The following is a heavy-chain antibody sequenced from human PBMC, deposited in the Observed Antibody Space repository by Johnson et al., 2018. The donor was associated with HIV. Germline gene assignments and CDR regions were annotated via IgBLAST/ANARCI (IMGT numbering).Heavy chain of an antibody. CDR1: GFTFSSYG. CDR3: ARALRVWGSYRYGDAFDI. CDR2: LWYDGSNK. V-gene: IGHV3-33*01. Sequence: QVQLVESGGGVVQPGRSLRLSCAASGFTFSSYGMHWVRQAPGKGLEWVAVLWYDGSNKYYADSVQGRFTISRDNSKNTLYLQMNSLRTEDTAVYYCARALRVWGSYRYGDAFDIWGQGTMVTVSS. D-gene: IGHD3-16*02. J-gene: IGHJ3*02.